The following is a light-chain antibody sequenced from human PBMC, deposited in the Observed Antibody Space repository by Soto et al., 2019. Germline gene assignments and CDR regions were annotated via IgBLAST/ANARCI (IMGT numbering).Light chain of an antibody. CDR1: SSDVGSYNR. J-gene: IGLJ1*01. CDR2: EVS. Sequence: QSVLTQPPSVSGSPRQSVTISCTGTSSDVGSYNRVSWYQQPPGTAPKLMISEVSNRPSGVPDRFSGSKSGNTASLTISGLQAEDEADYYCSSYTSSSTYVFGTGTKLTVL. CDR3: SSYTSSSTYV. V-gene: IGLV2-18*02.